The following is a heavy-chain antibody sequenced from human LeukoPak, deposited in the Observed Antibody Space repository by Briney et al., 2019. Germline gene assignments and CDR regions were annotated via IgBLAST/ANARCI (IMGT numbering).Heavy chain of an antibody. CDR1: GHTYTGHY. J-gene: IGHJ5*02. CDR2: HNPKSGGT. V-gene: IGHV1-2*02. CDR3: ARDRATGSSWYVRGFDP. D-gene: IGHD6-13*01. Sequence: ASVKLLCKASGHTYTGHYMQWARQASGQALEGMRWHNPKSGGTNNAQKFQGRVTMTRDTSISTAYMELSRLRSDDTAVYYCARDRATGSSWYVRGFDPWGQGTPVTVSS.